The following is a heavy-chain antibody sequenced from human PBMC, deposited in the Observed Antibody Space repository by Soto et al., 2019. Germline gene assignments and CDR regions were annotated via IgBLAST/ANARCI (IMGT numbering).Heavy chain of an antibody. V-gene: IGHV4-34*01. CDR3: ARDKITGLFDY. CDR2: INHSGST. J-gene: IGHJ4*01. CDR1: GGSFSGFS. D-gene: IGHD2-8*02. Sequence: SETLSFTCAVFGGSFSGFSSTWIRQPPGTGLEWIGEINHSGSTNYNPSLKSRVTISVDTSKNQFSLKLTSVTAADTAVYYCARDKITGLFDYWGQGTLVTVS.